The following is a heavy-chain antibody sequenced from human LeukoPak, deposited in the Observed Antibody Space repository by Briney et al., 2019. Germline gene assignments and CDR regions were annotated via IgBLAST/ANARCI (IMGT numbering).Heavy chain of an antibody. D-gene: IGHD2-2*01. V-gene: IGHV4-30-4*08. CDR3: AREALTYCSGTSCYGNWFDP. CDR1: GGSISSGDYY. Sequence: SQTLSLTCTVSGGSISSGDYYWSWIRQPPGEGLAWIGYIYYSGSTYYNPSLKSLVTISVDTSKNQFSLKLSSVTAADTAVYYCAREALTYCSGTSCYGNWFDPWGQGTLVTVSS. CDR2: IYYSGST. J-gene: IGHJ5*02.